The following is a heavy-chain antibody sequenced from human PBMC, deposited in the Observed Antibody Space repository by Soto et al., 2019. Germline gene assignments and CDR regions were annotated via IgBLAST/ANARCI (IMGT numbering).Heavy chain of an antibody. V-gene: IGHV4-59*08. D-gene: IGHD6-6*01. CDR3: AIGIAAPGVDY. Sequence: PSETLSLTCTVSGGSISSYYWSWIRQPPGKGLEWIGYIYYSGSTNYNPSLKSRVTISVDTSKNQFSLKLSSVTAADTAVYYCAIGIAAPGVDYWGQGTLVTVSS. CDR1: GGSISSYY. J-gene: IGHJ4*02. CDR2: IYYSGST.